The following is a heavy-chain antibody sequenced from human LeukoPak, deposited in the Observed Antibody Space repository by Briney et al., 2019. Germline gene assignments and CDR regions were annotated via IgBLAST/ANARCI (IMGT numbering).Heavy chain of an antibody. CDR1: GINFRASG. CDR3: AREGGTVVIGRFDY. CDR2: IQTDGGDK. Sequence: GGSLRLSCAASGINFRASGMHWVRQAPGMGLEWVTFIQTDGGDKKYAASVAGRFTISRDNSKNTVYPHMSSLRPDDTALYYCAREGGTVVIGRFDYWGQGTLVTVSS. D-gene: IGHD2-2*01. J-gene: IGHJ4*02. V-gene: IGHV3-30*02.